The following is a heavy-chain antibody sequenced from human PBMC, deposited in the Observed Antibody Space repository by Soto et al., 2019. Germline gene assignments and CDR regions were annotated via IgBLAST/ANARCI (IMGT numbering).Heavy chain of an antibody. Sequence: PGGSLRLSCAASGFTFSSYGMHWVRQAPGKGLEWVAVISYDGSNKYYADSVKGRFTISRDNSKNTLYLQMNSLRAEDTAVYYCAKDSSVWITMVRGVHSWGQGTLVTVS. CDR3: AKDSSVWITMVRGVHS. V-gene: IGHV3-30*18. D-gene: IGHD3-10*01. CDR1: GFTFSSYG. J-gene: IGHJ4*02. CDR2: ISYDGSNK.